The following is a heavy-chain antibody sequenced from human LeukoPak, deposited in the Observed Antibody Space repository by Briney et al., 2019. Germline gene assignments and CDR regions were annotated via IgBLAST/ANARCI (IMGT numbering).Heavy chain of an antibody. J-gene: IGHJ4*02. Sequence: SETLSLTCTVSGVSISSYYWSWLRQPPGKGLEWIGYIYYSGSTNYNPSLKSRVTISVDTSKNQFSLKLSSVTAADTAVYYCARGGSGYDGSPHYWGQGTLVTVSS. CDR1: GVSISSYY. CDR3: ARGGSGYDGSPHY. D-gene: IGHD5-12*01. V-gene: IGHV4-59*01. CDR2: IYYSGST.